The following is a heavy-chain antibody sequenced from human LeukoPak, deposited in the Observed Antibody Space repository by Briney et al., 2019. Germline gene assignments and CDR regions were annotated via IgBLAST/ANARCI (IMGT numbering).Heavy chain of an antibody. CDR1: GFAFRNSA. Sequence: PGGSLRLSCAASGFAFRNSAMSWVRQAPGKGLEWVSAISGSGATTYYADSVMGRFTISRDNSKSTLSLQMDGLRAEDTALYYCAKGFHFYYYYTDVWGKGTTVTVSS. CDR2: ISGSGATT. J-gene: IGHJ6*03. CDR3: AKGFHFYYYYTDV. V-gene: IGHV3-23*01.